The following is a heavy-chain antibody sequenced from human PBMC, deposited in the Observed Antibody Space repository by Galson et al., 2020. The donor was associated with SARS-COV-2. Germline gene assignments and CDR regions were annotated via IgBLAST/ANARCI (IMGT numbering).Heavy chain of an antibody. CDR2: ISYDGSNK. D-gene: IGHD3-22*01. V-gene: IGHV3-30*03. Sequence: QLGESLKISCAASGFTFSSYGMHWVRQAPGKGLEWVAVISYDGSNKYYADSVKGRFTISRDNSKNTLYLQMNSLRAEDTAVYYCAASGGGYYDYGMDVWGQGTTVTVAS. CDR3: AASGGGYYDYGMDV. CDR1: GFTFSSYG. J-gene: IGHJ6*02.